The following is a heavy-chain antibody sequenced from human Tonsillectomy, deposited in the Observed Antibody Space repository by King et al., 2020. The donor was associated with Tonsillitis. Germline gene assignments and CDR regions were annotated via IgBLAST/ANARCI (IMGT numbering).Heavy chain of an antibody. CDR2: INPNSGGT. V-gene: IGHV1-2*02. CDR3: ARDIVATISYYYYGMDV. CDR1: GYTFTGYY. Sequence: VQLVESGAEVKKPGASVKVSCKASGYTFTGYYMHWVRQAPGQGLEWMGWINPNSGGTNYAQKFQGRVTITRDTSISTAYMELSRLRSDDTAVYYCARDIVATISYYYYGMDVWGKGTTVTVSS. D-gene: IGHD5-12*01. J-gene: IGHJ6*04.